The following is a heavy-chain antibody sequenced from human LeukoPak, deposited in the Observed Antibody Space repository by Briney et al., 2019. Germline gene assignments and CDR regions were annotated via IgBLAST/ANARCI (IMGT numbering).Heavy chain of an antibody. Sequence: PGRSLRLSCAASGFTFSSYGMHWVRQAPGKGLEWVAVISYDGSNKYYADSVKGRFTISRDNSKNTLYLQMNSLRAEDTAVYYCAKDPPPYSSSWYYYFDYWGQGTLVTVSS. D-gene: IGHD6-13*01. CDR3: AKDPPPYSSSWYYYFDY. V-gene: IGHV3-30*18. CDR1: GFTFSSYG. CDR2: ISYDGSNK. J-gene: IGHJ4*02.